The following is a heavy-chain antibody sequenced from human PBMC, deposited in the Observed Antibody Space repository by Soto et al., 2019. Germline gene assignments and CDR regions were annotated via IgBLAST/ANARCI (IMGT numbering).Heavy chain of an antibody. CDR3: ARDLWWYLH. CDR2: ISAGSEGA. D-gene: IGHD2-15*01. V-gene: IGHV3-23*01. CDR1: GFTFSSHA. J-gene: IGHJ4*02. Sequence: EVQLLESGGGLVQPGGALRLSCAASGFTFSSHAMSWVRQAPGKGLEWISSISAGSEGAYYADSVRGRFTISRDNSNNTLFLQMXSLRAEDTAVYYCARDLWWYLHWGQGTLVTVSS.